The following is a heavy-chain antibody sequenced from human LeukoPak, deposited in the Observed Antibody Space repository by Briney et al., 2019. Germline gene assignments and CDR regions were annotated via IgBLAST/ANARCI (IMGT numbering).Heavy chain of an antibody. J-gene: IGHJ4*02. Sequence: KASETLSLTCTVSGGSISSSSYYWGWIRQPPGKGLEWIGSIYYSGSTYYNPSLKSRVTISVDTSKNQFSLKLSSVTAADTAVYYCAREFGYYDSSGYYYRYFDYWGQGTLVTVSS. CDR2: IYYSGST. D-gene: IGHD3-22*01. CDR1: GGSISSSSYY. V-gene: IGHV4-39*02. CDR3: AREFGYYDSSGYYYRYFDY.